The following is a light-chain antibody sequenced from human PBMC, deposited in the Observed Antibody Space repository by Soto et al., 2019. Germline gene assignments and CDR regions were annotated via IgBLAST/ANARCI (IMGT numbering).Light chain of an antibody. Sequence: EIVLTQSPGTLSLSPGEGATLSCRASQSVGTNYLAWYQQKPGQAPRLLNYGTSSSATGIPDRFSGRGSGTDLPLTISQLDPEDFAVYYCQQYDSAHYTFGQGTKLEIK. CDR1: QSVGTNY. V-gene: IGKV3-20*01. CDR3: QQYDSAHYT. J-gene: IGKJ2*01. CDR2: GTS.